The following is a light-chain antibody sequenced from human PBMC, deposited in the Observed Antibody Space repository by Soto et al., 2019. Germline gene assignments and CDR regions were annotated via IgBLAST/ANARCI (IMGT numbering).Light chain of an antibody. J-gene: IGLJ1*01. CDR3: SSYTSSSTYV. V-gene: IGLV2-14*01. CDR1: SSDVGGYNY. CDR2: EVS. Sequence: QSALTQPASVSGSPGQSITISCTATSSDVGGYNYVSWYQQHPGKAPKLMIYEVSNRPSGVSNRCSGSKSGNTASLTISGRQAEYEADYYCSSYTSSSTYVFGTGTKLTV.